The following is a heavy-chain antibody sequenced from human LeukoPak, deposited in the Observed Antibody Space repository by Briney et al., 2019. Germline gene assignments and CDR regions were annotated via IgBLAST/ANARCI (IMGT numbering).Heavy chain of an antibody. J-gene: IGHJ4*02. V-gene: IGHV3-21*01. CDR3: ARFPEGDANWAIDF. D-gene: IGHD1-1*01. CDR2: ISRNSGYI. Sequence: PGGSLRLSCEASGFSLVYYSMNWVRQAPGKGLEWVSSISRNSGYIFYADAVQGRFTTSRDNAKNSLYLQMNSLRAEDTAVYYCARFPEGDANWAIDFWGPGILATVSS. CDR1: GFSLVYYS.